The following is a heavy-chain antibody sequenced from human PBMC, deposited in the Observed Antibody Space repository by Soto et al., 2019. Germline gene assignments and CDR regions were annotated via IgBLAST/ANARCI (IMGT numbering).Heavy chain of an antibody. D-gene: IGHD6-6*01. CDR1: GWSFSGYY. CDR3: ARKSHYRSSGWFDP. V-gene: IGHV4-34*01. Sequence: QVQLQQWGAGLLKPSETLSLTCAVYGWSFSGYYWSWIRQPPGKGLEWIGEINHSGSTNYNPSLRSRVTISVDTSKNQFSLKLSSVTAADTAVYYCARKSHYRSSGWFDPWGQGTLVTVSS. CDR2: INHSGST. J-gene: IGHJ5*02.